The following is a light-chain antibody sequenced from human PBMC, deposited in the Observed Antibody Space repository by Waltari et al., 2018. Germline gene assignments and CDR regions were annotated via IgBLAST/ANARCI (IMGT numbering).Light chain of an antibody. CDR3: FSYAGSNSFA. J-gene: IGLJ2*01. CDR2: DGS. V-gene: IGLV2-23*03. Sequence: QSALTQPASVSGSPGQSITVSCIGTSNDIGRYNFVSWFHQHPGRAPKLMIYDGSERPLGVSNRFSGSKSGNTASLTISGLQAEDEADYYCFSYAGSNSFAFGGGTRVTVL. CDR1: SNDIGRYNF.